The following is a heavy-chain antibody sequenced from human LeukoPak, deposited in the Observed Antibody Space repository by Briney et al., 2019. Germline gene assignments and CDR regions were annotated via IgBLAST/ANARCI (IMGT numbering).Heavy chain of an antibody. J-gene: IGHJ4*02. CDR2: INHSGST. Sequence: PSETLSLTCAVYGGSFSGYYWSWIRQPPGKGLEWIGEINHSGSTNYNPSLKSRVTISVDTSKNQFSLKLSSVTAADTAVYYCARPPGRDGYNRYDYWGQGTLVTVSS. CDR3: ARPPGRDGYNRYDY. CDR1: GGSFSGYY. V-gene: IGHV4-34*01. D-gene: IGHD5-24*01.